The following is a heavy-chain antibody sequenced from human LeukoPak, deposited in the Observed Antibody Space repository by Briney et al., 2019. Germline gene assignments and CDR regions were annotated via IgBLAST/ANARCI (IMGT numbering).Heavy chain of an antibody. V-gene: IGHV1-18*01. CDR3: ARDTAVVVVAATPKYDY. Sequence: ASVKVSCKASGYTFTSYGISWVRQATGQGLEWMGWISAYNGNTNYAQKLQGRVTMTTDTSTSTAYMELRSLRSDDTAVYYCARDTAVVVVAATPKYDYWGQGTLVTVSS. D-gene: IGHD2-15*01. CDR1: GYTFTSYG. CDR2: ISAYNGNT. J-gene: IGHJ4*02.